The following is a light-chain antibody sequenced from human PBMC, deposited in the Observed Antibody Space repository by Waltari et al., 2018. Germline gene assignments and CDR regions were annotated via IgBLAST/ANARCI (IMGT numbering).Light chain of an antibody. J-gene: IGKJ2*03. V-gene: IGKV2-30*01. Sequence: VVITQSQLSLPMPPGQQASISCWSSQSLVDSNVNTFLSWYQQKPGQPPRLLIYLVSNRYSGVPDRFSGSGAGTDFTLKISRVEAEDVGAYYCGQGAHLPYSFGQGTKVEIK. CDR3: GQGAHLPYS. CDR1: QSLVDSNVNTF. CDR2: LVS.